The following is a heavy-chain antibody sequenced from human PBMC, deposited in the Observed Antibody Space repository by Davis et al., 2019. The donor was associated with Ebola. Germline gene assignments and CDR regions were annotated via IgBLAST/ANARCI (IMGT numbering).Heavy chain of an antibody. CDR3: AREILWFGAENAFDI. V-gene: IGHV4-34*01. J-gene: IGHJ3*02. CDR1: GGSFSGYY. CDR2: INHSGST. D-gene: IGHD3-10*01. Sequence: SETLSLTCAVYGGSFSGYYWSWIRQPPGKGLEWIGEINHSGSTNYNPSLKSRVTISVDTSKNQFSLKLSSVTAADTAVYYCAREILWFGAENAFDIWGQGTMVTVSS.